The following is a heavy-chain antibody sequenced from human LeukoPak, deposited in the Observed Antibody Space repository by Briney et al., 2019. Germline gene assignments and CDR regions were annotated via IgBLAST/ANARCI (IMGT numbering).Heavy chain of an antibody. J-gene: IGHJ4*02. CDR2: ISYDGSNK. D-gene: IGHD6-6*01. CDR3: TRDSREYTSSYV. Sequence: GGSLRLSCAASGFTFSSYAMHWVRQAPGKGLEWVAVISYDGSNKYYADSVKGRFTISRDNSKNTLYLQMNSLSAEDTAIYYCTRDSREYTSSYVWGQGTLVTVSS. V-gene: IGHV3-30-3*01. CDR1: GFTFSSYA.